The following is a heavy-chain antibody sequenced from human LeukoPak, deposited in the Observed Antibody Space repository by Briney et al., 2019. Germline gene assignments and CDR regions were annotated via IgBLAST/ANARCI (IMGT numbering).Heavy chain of an antibody. J-gene: IGHJ4*02. CDR2: ISSSSSYI. CDR3: ARDDYGDPHFDY. D-gene: IGHD4-17*01. CDR1: GFTFSSYS. Sequence: GSLRLSCAASGFTFSSYSMNWVRQAPGKGLEWVSSISSSSSYIYYADSVKGRFTISRDNAKNSLYLQMNSLRAEDTAVYYCARDDYGDPHFDYRGQGTLVTVSS. V-gene: IGHV3-21*01.